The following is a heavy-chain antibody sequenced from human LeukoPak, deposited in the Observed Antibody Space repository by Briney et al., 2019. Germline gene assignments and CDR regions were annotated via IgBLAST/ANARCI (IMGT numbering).Heavy chain of an antibody. J-gene: IGHJ6*03. CDR2: MNPNSGNT. CDR1: GYTFTSYD. Sequence: GASVKVSCKASGYTFTSYDINWVRQATGQGLEWMGWMNPNSGNTGYAQKFQGRVTMTKNTSITTAYMELSSLRSEDTAVYYCARALSWTTNSYYYMDVWGKGSTLTVSS. D-gene: IGHD3/OR15-3a*01. CDR3: ARALSWTTNSYYYMDV. V-gene: IGHV1-8*01.